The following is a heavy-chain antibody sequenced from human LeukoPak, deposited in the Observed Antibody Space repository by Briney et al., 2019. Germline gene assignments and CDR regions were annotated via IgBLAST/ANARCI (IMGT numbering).Heavy chain of an antibody. Sequence: GGSLRLSCAASGFTFSSYGMHWVRQAPGKGLEWVAFIRYDGSNKYYADSVKGRFTISRDNAKNSLYLQMNGLRAEDTAVYYCARPYGGYSSGWYYWGQGTLVTVSS. J-gene: IGHJ4*02. D-gene: IGHD6-19*01. V-gene: IGHV3-30*02. CDR2: IRYDGSNK. CDR1: GFTFSSYG. CDR3: ARPYGGYSSGWYY.